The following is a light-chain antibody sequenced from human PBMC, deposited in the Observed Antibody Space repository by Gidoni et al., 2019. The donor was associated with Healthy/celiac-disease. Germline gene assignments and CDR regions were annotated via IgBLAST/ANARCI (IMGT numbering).Light chain of an antibody. V-gene: IGKV3-15*01. CDR3: QQYHNWPPLT. Sequence: EIVMTQSPATLSVSPGERATLSCRASQSVSSSLAWYQQKPGQAPSHLIYGASTRATGIPARFRGSGSGAEFTLTLSSLRSEAFAVSSCQQYHNWPPLTFGGGTKVEIK. J-gene: IGKJ4*01. CDR2: GAS. CDR1: QSVSSS.